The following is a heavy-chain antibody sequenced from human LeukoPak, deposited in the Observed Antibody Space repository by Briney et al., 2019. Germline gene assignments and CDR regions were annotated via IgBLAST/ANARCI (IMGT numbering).Heavy chain of an antibody. Sequence: ASVKVSCKASGYTFTSYTMNWVRQAPGQGLEWMGWINTNTGNPRYAQGFTGRFVFSLDTSVSTAYLQISSLKAEDTAVYYCARDNPGYPFTRHFDYWGQGTLVTVSS. V-gene: IGHV7-4-1*02. J-gene: IGHJ4*02. CDR3: ARDNPGYPFTRHFDY. CDR2: INTNTGNP. D-gene: IGHD1-1*01. CDR1: GYTFTSYT.